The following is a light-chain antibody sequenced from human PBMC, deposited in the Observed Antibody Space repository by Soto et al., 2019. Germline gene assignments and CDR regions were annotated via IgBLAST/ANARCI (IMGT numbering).Light chain of an antibody. Sequence: EIVLTQSPATLSLXPGESATLSCRASQSVSSYLAWYQQKPGQAPRLLIYGASSRATGIPDRFSGSGSGTDFTLTISRLEPEDFAVYYCQQYDSSPWTFGQGTKVDIK. CDR3: QQYDSSPWT. J-gene: IGKJ1*01. V-gene: IGKV3-20*01. CDR1: QSVSSY. CDR2: GAS.